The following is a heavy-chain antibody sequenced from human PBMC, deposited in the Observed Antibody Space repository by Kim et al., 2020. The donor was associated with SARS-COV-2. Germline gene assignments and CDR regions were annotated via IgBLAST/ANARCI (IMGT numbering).Heavy chain of an antibody. D-gene: IGHD6-19*01. CDR1: GYTFTSYY. Sequence: ASVKVSCKASGYTFTSYYMHWVRQAPGQGLEWMGIINPSGGSTSYAQKFQGRVTMTRDTSTSTVYMELSSLRSEDTAVYYCARDREVAVAGTKAFDIWGQGTMVTVSS. J-gene: IGHJ3*02. CDR3: ARDREVAVAGTKAFDI. CDR2: INPSGGST. V-gene: IGHV1-46*01.